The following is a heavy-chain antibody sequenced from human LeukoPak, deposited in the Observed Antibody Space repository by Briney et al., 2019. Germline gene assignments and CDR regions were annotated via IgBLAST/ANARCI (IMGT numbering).Heavy chain of an antibody. J-gene: IGHJ4*02. CDR2: INAGNGNT. Sequence: ASVKVSCKASGYTFTSYAMHWVRQAPGQRLEWMGWINAGNGNTKYSQKFQGRVTITRDTSASTAYIKLRSLRSEDTAMYYCARGSTSDWPLDHWGQETLVTISS. V-gene: IGHV1-3*01. CDR3: ARGSTSDWPLDH. D-gene: IGHD2-2*01. CDR1: GYTFTSYA.